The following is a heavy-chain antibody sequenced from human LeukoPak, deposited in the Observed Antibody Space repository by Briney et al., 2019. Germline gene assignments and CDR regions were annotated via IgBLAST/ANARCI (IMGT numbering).Heavy chain of an antibody. Sequence: SETLSLTCTVSGGSISGSSYYWGWIRQPPGKGLEWIGNIYYTGITYDNPSLKSRVTISVDTSKNQFSLKLRSVTAADTAVYYCASPAITTFDYWGQGILVTVAS. CDR2: IYYTGIT. D-gene: IGHD3-22*01. CDR3: ASPAITTFDY. V-gene: IGHV4-39*01. J-gene: IGHJ4*02. CDR1: GGSISGSSYY.